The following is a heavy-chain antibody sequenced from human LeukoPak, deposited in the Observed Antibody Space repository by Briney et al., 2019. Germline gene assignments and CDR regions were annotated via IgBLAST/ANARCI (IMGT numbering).Heavy chain of an antibody. CDR1: GFTFSSYA. V-gene: IGHV3-30-3*01. CDR2: MSYDGSNK. CDR3: ARGDYGDFLPDY. J-gene: IGHJ4*02. D-gene: IGHD4-17*01. Sequence: GRSLRLSCAASGFTFSSYAMHWVRQAPGKGLEWVAVMSYDGSNKYYADSVKGRFTISRDNSKNTLYLQMNSLRAEDTAVYYCARGDYGDFLPDYWGQGTLVTVSS.